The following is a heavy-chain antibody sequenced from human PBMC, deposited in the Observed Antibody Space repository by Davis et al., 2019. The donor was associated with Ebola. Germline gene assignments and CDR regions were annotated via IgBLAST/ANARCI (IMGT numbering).Heavy chain of an antibody. Sequence: GESPKTPCAAPGFTFSTHWMHWVRQAPGKGLEWVSRIYNDGSATAYAATVQGRFTITRDNAKNTLYLQMNSLRADDTAVYYCARGMGTAPRSAFGLWGQGTLVTVSS. CDR2: IYNDGSAT. CDR3: ARGMGTAPRSAFGL. V-gene: IGHV3-74*01. CDR1: GFTFSTHW. D-gene: IGHD1-1*01. J-gene: IGHJ3*01.